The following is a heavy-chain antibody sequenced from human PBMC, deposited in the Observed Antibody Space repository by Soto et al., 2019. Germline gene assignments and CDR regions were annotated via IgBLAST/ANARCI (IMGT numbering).Heavy chain of an antibody. CDR1: GYTFINFF. CDR2: INPSGGAT. Sequence: ASVKVSCKASGYTFINFFIHWVRRAPGQGLEWVGIINPSGGATTYPQKFQGRVTMTRDTSTSTVDMDVSSLRFDDTAVYYCARSHCSGGSCYLGAFDIWGQGTMVTVS. J-gene: IGHJ3*02. D-gene: IGHD2-15*01. V-gene: IGHV1-46*01. CDR3: ARSHCSGGSCYLGAFDI.